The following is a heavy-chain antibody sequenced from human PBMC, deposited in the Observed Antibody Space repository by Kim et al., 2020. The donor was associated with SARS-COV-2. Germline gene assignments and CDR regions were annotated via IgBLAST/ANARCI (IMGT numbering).Heavy chain of an antibody. CDR3: AREDGTYGDSPFDY. D-gene: IGHD4-17*01. Sequence: GGSLRLSCAASGFTFSSYWMTWVRQAPGKGLEWVANRKQDGSEKYNEDSVKGRFTISRDNAKNSLYLQMNSLRAEDTAVYYCAREDGTYGDSPFDYWGQGTLVTVSS. J-gene: IGHJ4*02. V-gene: IGHV3-7*01. CDR1: GFTFSSYW. CDR2: RKQDGSEK.